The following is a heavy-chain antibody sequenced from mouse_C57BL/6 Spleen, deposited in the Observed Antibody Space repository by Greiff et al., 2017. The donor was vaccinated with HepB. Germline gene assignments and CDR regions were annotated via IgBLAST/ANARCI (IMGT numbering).Heavy chain of an antibody. V-gene: IGHV5-9-1*02. J-gene: IGHJ1*03. CDR2: ISSGGDYI. CDR3: TRDTNWDGWYFDV. CDR1: GFTFSSYA. D-gene: IGHD4-1*02. Sequence: EVKVEESGEGLVKPGGSLKLSCAASGFTFSSYAMSWVRQTPEKRLEWVAYISSGGDYIYYADTVKGRFTISRDNARNTLYLQMSSLKSEDTAMYYCTRDTNWDGWYFDVWGTGTTVTVSS.